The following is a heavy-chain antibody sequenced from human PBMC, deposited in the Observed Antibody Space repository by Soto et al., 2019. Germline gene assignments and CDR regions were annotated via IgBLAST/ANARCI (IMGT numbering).Heavy chain of an antibody. CDR2: IYYSGST. D-gene: IGHD3-9*01. V-gene: IGHV4-61*01. CDR3: ARVYYDILTGYYWGPPPDYYYGMDV. CDR1: GGSVSSGSYY. Sequence: SETLSLTCTVSGGSVSSGSYYWSWIRQPPGKGLEWIGYIYYSGSTNYNPSLKSRVTISVDTSKNQFSLKLSSVTAADTAVYYCARVYYDILTGYYWGPPPDYYYGMDVWGQGTTVTVSS. J-gene: IGHJ6*02.